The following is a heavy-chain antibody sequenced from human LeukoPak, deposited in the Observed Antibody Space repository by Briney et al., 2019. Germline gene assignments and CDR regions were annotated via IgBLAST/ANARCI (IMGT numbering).Heavy chain of an antibody. J-gene: IGHJ4*02. CDR2: IYSGGNT. CDR1: GFTVSSNY. V-gene: IGHV3-53*01. CDR3: AREVFMGATRFDY. Sequence: PGGSLRLSCAASGFTVSSNYMSWVSQAPGKGMEWVSVIYSGGNTFYADSVKGRFTISRDNSKNTLYLQMNSLRADDTAVYYCAREVFMGATRFDYWGQGTLVTVSS. D-gene: IGHD1-26*01.